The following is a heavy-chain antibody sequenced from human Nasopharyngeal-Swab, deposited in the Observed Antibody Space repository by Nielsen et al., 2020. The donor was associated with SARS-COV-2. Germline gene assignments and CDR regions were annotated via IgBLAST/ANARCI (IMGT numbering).Heavy chain of an antibody. CDR1: GFTFSSYS. CDR3: AKGYSSGWQLYYYYGMDV. Sequence: GESLKISCAASGFTFSSYSMNWVRQAPGKGLEWVSSISGSGGSTYYADSAKGRFTMSRDNSKSTLYLQMNTLRAEDTAVYYCAKGYSSGWQLYYYYGMDVWGQGTTVTVSS. D-gene: IGHD6-19*01. J-gene: IGHJ6*02. V-gene: IGHV3-23*01. CDR2: ISGSGGST.